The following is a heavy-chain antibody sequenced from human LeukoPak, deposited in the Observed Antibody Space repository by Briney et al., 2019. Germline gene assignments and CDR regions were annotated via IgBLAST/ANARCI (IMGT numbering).Heavy chain of an antibody. Sequence: KASETLSLTCAVYGGSFSGYYWSWIRQPPGKGLEWIGEINHSGSTNYNPSLKSRVTISVDTSKNQFPLKLSSVTAADTAMYYCARGMKSKQWLVLGYWGQGTLVTVSS. D-gene: IGHD6-19*01. V-gene: IGHV4-34*01. J-gene: IGHJ4*02. CDR3: ARGMKSKQWLVLGY. CDR1: GGSFSGYY. CDR2: INHSGST.